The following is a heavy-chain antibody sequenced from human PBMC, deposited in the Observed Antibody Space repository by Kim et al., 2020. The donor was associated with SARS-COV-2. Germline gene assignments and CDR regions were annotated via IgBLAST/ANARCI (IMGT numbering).Heavy chain of an antibody. Sequence: GGSLRLSCAASGFTFSSYGMHWVRQAPGKGLEWVAVISYDGSNKYYADSVKGRFTISRDNSKNTLYLQMNSLRAEDTAVYYCAKDDYASSWYYYYDMNV. CDR3: AKDDYASSWYYYYDMNV. D-gene: IGHD6-13*01. CDR1: GFTFSSYG. CDR2: ISYDGSNK. J-gene: IGHJ6*03. V-gene: IGHV3-30*18.